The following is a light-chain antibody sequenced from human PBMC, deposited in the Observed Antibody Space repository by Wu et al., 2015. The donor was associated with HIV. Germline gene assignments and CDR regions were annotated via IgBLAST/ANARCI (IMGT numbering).Light chain of an antibody. J-gene: IGKJ3*01. V-gene: IGKV3-11*01. CDR2: DAS. CDR1: DTVNSY. Sequence: DIVLTQSPATLSLSPGERATLSCVASDTVNSYLAWYQQKPGQAPRLLIYDASNRATGIPARFSGSGSGTDFTLTISSLEPEDFAVYYCQQRTNWPPEFTFGPGTKVDIK. CDR3: QQRTNWPPEFT.